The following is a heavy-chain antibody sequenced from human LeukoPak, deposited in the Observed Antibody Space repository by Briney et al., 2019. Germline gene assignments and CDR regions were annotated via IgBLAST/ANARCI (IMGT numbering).Heavy chain of an antibody. D-gene: IGHD3-22*01. CDR2: IYYSGST. Sequence: PSETLSLTCSVSGGSISSSSYYWGWIRQPPGKGLEWIGSIYYSGSTYYNPSLKSRVTISVDTSKNQFSLKLSSVTAADTAVYYCARGDYYDSSGYALDYWGQGTLVTVSS. V-gene: IGHV4-39*07. CDR3: ARGDYYDSSGYALDY. CDR1: GGSISSSSYY. J-gene: IGHJ4*02.